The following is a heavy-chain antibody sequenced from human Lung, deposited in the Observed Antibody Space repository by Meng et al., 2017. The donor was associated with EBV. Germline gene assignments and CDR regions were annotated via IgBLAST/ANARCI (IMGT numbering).Heavy chain of an antibody. V-gene: IGHV1-69*13. J-gene: IGHJ4*02. CDR1: GDSFSTQT. CDR3: ARGRRNEPLFDY. CDR2: LIAVFDKT. D-gene: IGHD1-14*01. Sequence: QVELVQSGAEVTNPGSAVKVACKTSGDSFSTQTFSWVRQAPGQGLEWMGGLIAVFDKTKAAPRFQDRVTFTADESTSTAYMELSSLTFDDTAVYFCARGRRNEPLFDYWGQGTLVTVSS.